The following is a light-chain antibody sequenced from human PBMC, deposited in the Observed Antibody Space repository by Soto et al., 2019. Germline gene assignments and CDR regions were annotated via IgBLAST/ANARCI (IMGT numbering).Light chain of an antibody. CDR3: NQSVTAPIN. J-gene: IGKJ5*01. V-gene: IGKV1-39*01. CDR2: VSS. CDR1: QSINNH. Sequence: DIQMTQSPSSLSASVGDRVTVTCRTSQSINNHLNWYQQKPGEAPKLLIYVSSSLHYGVPSRFSGSGSGPALTLTISSRQPEDSATYYCNQSVTAPINFGQGKRLEI.